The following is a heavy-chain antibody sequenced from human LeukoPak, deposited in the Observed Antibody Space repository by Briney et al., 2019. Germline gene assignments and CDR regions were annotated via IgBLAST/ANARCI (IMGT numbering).Heavy chain of an antibody. V-gene: IGHV1-2*02. Sequence: ASVTVSFTASGYTFTVYYMHWVRQAPGQGLEWMGWVNPNSGGTNYAQKFQGRVTMTRDTSISTAYMELSRLRSDDTAVYYCARDLRGYSGYDYLFYWGQGTLVTVSS. D-gene: IGHD5-12*01. CDR3: ARDLRGYSGYDYLFY. J-gene: IGHJ4*02. CDR2: VNPNSGGT. CDR1: GYTFTVYY.